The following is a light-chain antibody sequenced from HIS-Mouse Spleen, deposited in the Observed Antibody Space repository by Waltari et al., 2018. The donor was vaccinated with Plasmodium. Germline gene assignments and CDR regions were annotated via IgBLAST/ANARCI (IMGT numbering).Light chain of an antibody. CDR3: QQYNNWSFT. Sequence: EIVMPQSPATLFVPPGERATFPGRASQSVSSNLAWYQQKPGQAPRLLIYGASTRATGIPARFSGSGSGTEFTLTISSLQSEDFAVYYCQQYNNWSFTFGPGTKVDIK. CDR2: GAS. J-gene: IGKJ3*01. V-gene: IGKV3-15*01. CDR1: QSVSSN.